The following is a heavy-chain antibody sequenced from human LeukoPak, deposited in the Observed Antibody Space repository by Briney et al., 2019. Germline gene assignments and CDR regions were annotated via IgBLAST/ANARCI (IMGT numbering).Heavy chain of an antibody. CDR3: ARKDYGDYVDHFDY. CDR1: GFTFNTYT. Sequence: GGSLRLSCAASGFTFNTYTMNWVRQAPGKGLEWVSSISSSSSYIYYADSVKGRFTISRDNAKNSLYLQMNSLRAEDTAVYYCARKDYGDYVDHFDYWGQGTLVTVSS. J-gene: IGHJ4*02. V-gene: IGHV3-21*01. CDR2: ISSSSSYI. D-gene: IGHD4-17*01.